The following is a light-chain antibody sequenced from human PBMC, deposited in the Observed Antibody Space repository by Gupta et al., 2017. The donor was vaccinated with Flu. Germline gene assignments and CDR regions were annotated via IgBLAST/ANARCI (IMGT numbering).Light chain of an antibody. J-gene: IGLJ1*01. CDR1: SSDVGGYKF. CDR3: CSYTSSSTRV. Sequence: QSALTQPASVSGSPGQSITISCTGTSSDVGGYKFVSWYQQHPGIAPKLLIYEVSSRPSGISNRFSGSKSGNTASLTISGLQVDDEADYYCCSYTSSSTRVFGTGTKVTVL. CDR2: EVS. V-gene: IGLV2-14*01.